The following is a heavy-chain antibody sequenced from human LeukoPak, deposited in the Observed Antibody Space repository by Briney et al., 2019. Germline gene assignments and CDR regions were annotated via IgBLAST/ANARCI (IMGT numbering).Heavy chain of an antibody. V-gene: IGHV4-34*01. CDR2: INHSGST. CDR1: GGSFSGYY. CDR3: ARDPPDY. J-gene: IGHJ4*02. Sequence: SETLSLTCAVYGGSFSGYYWSWIRQPPGKGLEWIGEINHSGSTNYNPSLKSRVTISVDTSKNRFSLKLSSVTAADTAVYYCARDPPDYWGQGTLVTVSS.